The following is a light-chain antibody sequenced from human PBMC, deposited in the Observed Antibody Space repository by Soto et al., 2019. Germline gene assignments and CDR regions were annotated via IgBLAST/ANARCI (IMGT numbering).Light chain of an antibody. CDR2: WAS. J-gene: IGKJ5*01. V-gene: IGKV4-1*01. CDR1: QIVLYSSNNKNY. Sequence: DIVMTQSPASLAVSLGERATINCKSSQIVLYSSNNKNYLAWYQQKPGQPPKLLIYWASTRESGVPDRFSGSGSGTDFTLTISSLQAEDVAVYYCQQYYSTLTFGQGTRLEIK. CDR3: QQYYSTLT.